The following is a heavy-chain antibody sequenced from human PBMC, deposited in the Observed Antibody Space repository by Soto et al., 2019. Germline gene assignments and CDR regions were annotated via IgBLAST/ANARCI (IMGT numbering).Heavy chain of an antibody. J-gene: IGHJ5*02. D-gene: IGHD2-2*01. CDR1: GGSIRSSSYY. Sequence: TSETLSLTCTVSGGSIRSSSYYWGWIRQPPGKGLEWIGSIYYSGSTYYNPSLKSRVTISVDTSKNQFSLKLSSVTAADTAVYYCARATIVLVPAAMVSHWFDPWGQGTLVTVSS. CDR3: ARATIVLVPAAMVSHWFDP. CDR2: IYYSGST. V-gene: IGHV4-39*07.